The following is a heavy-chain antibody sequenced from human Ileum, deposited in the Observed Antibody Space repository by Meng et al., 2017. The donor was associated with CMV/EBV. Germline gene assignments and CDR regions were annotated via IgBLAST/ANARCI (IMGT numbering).Heavy chain of an antibody. CDR2: ISHSGIT. CDR3: ARSRVYWYFDL. Sequence: QGQLKKWGAGLLKPSETLSLTCAVYGGSFSDYYWSWIRQPPGKGLEWIGEISHSGITNYNPSLKSRVTISIDTSKKQFSLKLSSVTAADTAVYYCARSRVYWYFDLWGQGTLVTVSS. J-gene: IGHJ2*01. CDR1: GGSFSDYY. V-gene: IGHV4-34*01.